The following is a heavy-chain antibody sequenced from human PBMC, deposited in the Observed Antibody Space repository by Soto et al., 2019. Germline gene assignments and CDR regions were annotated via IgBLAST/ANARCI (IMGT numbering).Heavy chain of an antibody. CDR1: GFTFSSYG. CDR2: ISYDGSNK. J-gene: IGHJ4*02. Sequence: LRLSCAASGFTFSSYGMHWVRQAPGKGLEWVAVISYDGSNKYYADSVKGRFTISRDNSKNTLYLQMNSLRAEDTAVYYCAKSGYDYVWGSFLPPLGWGQGALVTVSS. D-gene: IGHD3-16*01. CDR3: AKSGYDYVWGSFLPPLG. V-gene: IGHV3-30*18.